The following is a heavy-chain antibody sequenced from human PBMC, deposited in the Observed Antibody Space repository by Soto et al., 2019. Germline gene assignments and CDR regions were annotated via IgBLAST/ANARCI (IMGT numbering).Heavy chain of an antibody. Sequence: QVQLVESGGGVVQPGRSLRLSCAASGFTFSSYGMHWVRQAPGKGLEWVAVISYDGSNKYYADSVKGRFTISRDNSKNTLYLQMNSLRAEDTAVYYCVLTDWMEQLIPLDYWGQGTLVTVSS. CDR1: GFTFSSYG. V-gene: IGHV3-30*03. CDR2: ISYDGSNK. J-gene: IGHJ4*02. CDR3: VLTDWMEQLIPLDY. D-gene: IGHD6-13*01.